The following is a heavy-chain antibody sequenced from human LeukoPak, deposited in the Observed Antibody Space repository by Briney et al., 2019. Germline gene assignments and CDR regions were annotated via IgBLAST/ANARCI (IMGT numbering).Heavy chain of an antibody. Sequence: GGSLRLSCAASGFTFNDFAMTWVRQAPGKGLEWVSTIADAGTYYANSVKGRFIISRDNSKNMLYLQLNSLRADDTAMYYCARNLGPFDVRGHGTMVTVSS. D-gene: IGHD3-16*01. CDR2: IADAGT. J-gene: IGHJ3*01. V-gene: IGHV3-23*01. CDR3: ARNLGPFDV. CDR1: GFTFNDFA.